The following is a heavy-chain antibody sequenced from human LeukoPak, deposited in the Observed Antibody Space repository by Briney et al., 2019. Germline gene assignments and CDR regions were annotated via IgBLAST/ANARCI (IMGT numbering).Heavy chain of an antibody. J-gene: IGHJ5*02. D-gene: IGHD1-26*01. CDR2: INHSGST. CDR1: GGSFSGYY. V-gene: IGHV4-34*01. Sequence: SETLSLTCAVYGGSFSGYYWSWIRQPPGKGLEWIGEINHSGSTNYNPSLKSRVTISVDTSKNQFSLKLSSVTAADTAVYYCARGLVGATAGSWGQGTLVTVSS. CDR3: ARGLVGATAGS.